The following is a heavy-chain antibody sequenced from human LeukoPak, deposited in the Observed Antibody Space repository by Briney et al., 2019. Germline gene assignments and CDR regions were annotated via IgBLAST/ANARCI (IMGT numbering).Heavy chain of an antibody. CDR2: MNPKSGYT. D-gene: IGHD3-16*01. J-gene: IGHJ1*01. CDR3: ATSNAGLGGDFQH. V-gene: IGHV1-8*03. Sequence: ASVKVSCKASGYTFSNFDLNWVRQATGQGLEWVGYMNPKSGYTAYAQKFQGRVTITRDTSISTLYMGLSSLRSEDTAMYYCATSNAGLGGDFQHWGQGTLVTVSS. CDR1: GYTFSNFD.